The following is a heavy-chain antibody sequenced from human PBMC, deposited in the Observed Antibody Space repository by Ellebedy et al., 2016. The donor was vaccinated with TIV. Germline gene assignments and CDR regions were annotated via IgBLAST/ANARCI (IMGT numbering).Heavy chain of an antibody. CDR2: ISDSGGNT. J-gene: IGHJ4*02. CDR1: GFTFSSYA. CDR3: AKDQSTAVFDH. V-gene: IGHV3-23*01. D-gene: IGHD1-1*01. Sequence: GESLKISCVASGFTFSSYAMCWVRQAPGKGLEWVSTISDSGGNTYFPDSVKGRFTISRDNSKNTLYLQMNSLRAEDTAVYYCAKDQSTAVFDHWGQGTLITVSS.